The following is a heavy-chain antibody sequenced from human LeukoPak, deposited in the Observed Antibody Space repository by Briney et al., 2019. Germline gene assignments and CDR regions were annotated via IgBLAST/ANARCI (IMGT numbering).Heavy chain of an antibody. CDR3: ARDYVIVGATAFDY. CDR1: GYTLTELS. J-gene: IGHJ4*02. D-gene: IGHD1-26*01. CDR2: FDPEDGET. V-gene: IGHV1-24*01. Sequence: GASVKVSCKASGYTLTELSMHWVRQAPGKGLEWMGGFDPEDGETIYAQKFQGRVTMTEDTSTDTAYMELSSLRSEDTAVYYCARDYVIVGATAFDYWGQGTLVTVSS.